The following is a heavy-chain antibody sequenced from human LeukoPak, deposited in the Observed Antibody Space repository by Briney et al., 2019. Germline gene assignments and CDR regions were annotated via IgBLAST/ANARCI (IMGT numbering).Heavy chain of an antibody. CDR3: ARVERGGLDTAYDY. V-gene: IGHV1-69*04. CDR2: IIPTLDRT. Sequence: GASVKVSCKASGGTFSSYALSWVRQAPGQGLEWMGRIIPTLDRTDYSQKFQGRVTITADKSTSTAYMELSSLRSEDTAVYYCARVERGGLDTAYDYWGQGTLVTVSS. D-gene: IGHD5-18*01. CDR1: GGTFSSYA. J-gene: IGHJ4*02.